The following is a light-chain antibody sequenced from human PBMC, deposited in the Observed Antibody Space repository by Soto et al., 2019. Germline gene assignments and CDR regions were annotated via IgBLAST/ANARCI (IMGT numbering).Light chain of an antibody. CDR1: QSVSSSD. Sequence: EIVLTQSPGTLSLSPGEIATLSCRASQSVSSSDLAWYQQKPGQAPRLLIYGASSRATGIPDRFSGSGSGTDFTVTISRLEPEDFAVYYCQQYGSSADTFGGGTKVHIK. CDR3: QQYGSSADT. CDR2: GAS. J-gene: IGKJ4*01. V-gene: IGKV3-20*01.